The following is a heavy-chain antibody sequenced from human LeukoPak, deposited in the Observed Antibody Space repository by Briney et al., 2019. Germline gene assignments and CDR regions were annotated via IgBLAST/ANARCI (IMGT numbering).Heavy chain of an antibody. CDR1: GYTFNSYG. CDR2: ISTYNYNI. CDR3: ARDGYYYGSGSHPLDY. D-gene: IGHD3-10*01. Sequence: GASVKVSCKSSGYTFNSYGISWVRQAPGQGLEWMGWISTYNYNIKYAQNFQGRVTMTTDTSTSTVYMELSSLRSEDTAVYYCARDGYYYGSGSHPLDYWGQGTLVTVSS. V-gene: IGHV1-18*01. J-gene: IGHJ4*02.